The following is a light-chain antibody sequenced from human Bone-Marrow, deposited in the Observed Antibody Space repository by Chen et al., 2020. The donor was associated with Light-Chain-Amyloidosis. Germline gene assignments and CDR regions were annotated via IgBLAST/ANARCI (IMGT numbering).Light chain of an antibody. J-gene: IGLJ3*02. CDR2: STI. Sequence: QTVVTQEPSFSVSPGGTVTLTCGLSSGSVSTNYYPAWYQQTPGQAPRTLIYSTIPRSSAVPDRFSGSILGNKAALTVTGAQADDESDYYCVLYVGSGIWVFGGGTKLPVL. V-gene: IGLV8-61*01. CDR3: VLYVGSGIWV. CDR1: SGSVSTNYY.